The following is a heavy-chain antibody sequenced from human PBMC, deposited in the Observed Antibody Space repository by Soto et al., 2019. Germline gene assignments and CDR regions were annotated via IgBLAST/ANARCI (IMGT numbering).Heavy chain of an antibody. CDR1: GFTFSSYS. Sequence: EVQLVESGGGLVKPGGSLRLSCAASGFTFSSYSMNWVRQAPGKGLEWVSSISSSSSYIYYADSVKGRFTISRDNDKNSLYLQMNSLRAEDTAVYYCASHYVERKHDWGQGTLVTVSS. D-gene: IGHD4-17*01. CDR3: ASHYVERKHD. CDR2: ISSSSSYI. J-gene: IGHJ4*02. V-gene: IGHV3-21*01.